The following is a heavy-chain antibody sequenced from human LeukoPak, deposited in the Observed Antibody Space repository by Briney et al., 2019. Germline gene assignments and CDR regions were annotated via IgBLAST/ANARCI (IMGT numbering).Heavy chain of an antibody. CDR1: GFTFSSYS. J-gene: IGHJ4*02. V-gene: IGHV3-21*01. D-gene: IGHD4-17*01. CDR2: ISSDSSHI. CDR3: AREKYGDYVVDY. Sequence: GGSLRLSCAASGFTFSSYSMNWVRQAPGKGLEWVSSISSDSSHIYYADSVKGRFAISRDNAMNSLYLQMNSLRAEDTAVYYRAREKYGDYVVDYWGQGTLVTVSS.